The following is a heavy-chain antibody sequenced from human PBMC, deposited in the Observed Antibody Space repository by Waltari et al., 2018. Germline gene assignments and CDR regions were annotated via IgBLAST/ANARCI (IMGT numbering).Heavy chain of an antibody. CDR1: GFTFSDHY. CDR3: VRKGVTLPSPFDS. D-gene: IGHD2-21*02. Sequence: EVQLVESGGGLVQPGGSLRLSCVASGFTFSDHYMDWVRQAPGKGLEWVGRSRNKANNYATEDAASSRGRFTISRDESEASLFLQMSGLKTEDTAVYYCVRKGVTLPSPFDSWGQGTLVTVSS. CDR2: SRNKANNYAT. V-gene: IGHV3-72*01. J-gene: IGHJ4*02.